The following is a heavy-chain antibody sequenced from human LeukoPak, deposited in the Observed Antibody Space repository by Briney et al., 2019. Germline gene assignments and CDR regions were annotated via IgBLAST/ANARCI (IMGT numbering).Heavy chain of an antibody. V-gene: IGHV4-30-2*01. CDR1: GGSISSGGYS. J-gene: IGHJ4*02. Sequence: SETLSLTCAVSGGSISSGGYSWSWIRQPPGKGLEWIGYIYHSGSTYYNPSLKSRVTISVDRSKNQFSLKLSSVTAADTAVYYCARESYGDSHWGQGTLVTVSS. CDR2: IYHSGST. D-gene: IGHD4-17*01. CDR3: ARESYGDSH.